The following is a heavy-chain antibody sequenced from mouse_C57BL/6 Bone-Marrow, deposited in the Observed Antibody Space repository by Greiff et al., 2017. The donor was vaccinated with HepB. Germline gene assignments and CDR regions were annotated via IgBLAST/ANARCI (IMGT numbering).Heavy chain of an antibody. V-gene: IGHV1-69*01. CDR2: IDPSDSYT. Sequence: QVQLKQPGAELVMPGASVKLSCKASGYTFTSYWMHWVKQRPGQGLEWIGEIDPSDSYTNYNQKFKGKSTLTVDKSSRTAYMQLSSLTSEDSAVYYCARGDGSLFDYWGQGTTLTVSS. D-gene: IGHD1-1*01. J-gene: IGHJ2*01. CDR3: ARGDGSLFDY. CDR1: GYTFTSYW.